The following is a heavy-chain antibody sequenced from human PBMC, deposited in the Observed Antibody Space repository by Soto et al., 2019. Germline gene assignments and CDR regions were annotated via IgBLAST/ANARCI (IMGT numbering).Heavy chain of an antibody. CDR3: ARDFFNDLSAPGAFFVS. V-gene: IGHV1-18*01. CDR2: ISAYNGNT. CDR1: GYNFKTYG. J-gene: IGHJ4*02. Sequence: ASVKVSCKASGYNFKTYGITWVRQAPGLGLEWVGWISAYNGNTNYGQKFQGRVTMTTDASTTTAYMELRGLRSDDTAVYFCARDFFNDLSAPGAFFVSWCQGTLVTVST. D-gene: IGHD3-3*02.